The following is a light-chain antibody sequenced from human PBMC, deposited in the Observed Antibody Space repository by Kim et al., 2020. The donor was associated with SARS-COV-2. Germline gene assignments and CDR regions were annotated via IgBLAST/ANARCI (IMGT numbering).Light chain of an antibody. CDR2: DVR. V-gene: IGLV2-11*01. CDR3: CSYAGSYTYV. Sequence: GQSVTISCTGTSIDVGDYNSVSWYQQRPGKAPKLMIYDVRKRPSGVPDRFSGSKSGNTASLAISGLQAEDETDYYCCSYAGSYTYVFGTGTKVTVL. CDR1: SIDVGDYNS. J-gene: IGLJ1*01.